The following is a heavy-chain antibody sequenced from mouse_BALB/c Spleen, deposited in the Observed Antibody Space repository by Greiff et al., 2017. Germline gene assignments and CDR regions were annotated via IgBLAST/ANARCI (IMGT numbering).Heavy chain of an antibody. CDR1: GYSFTGYF. J-gene: IGHJ2*01. CDR3: AREGYYFDY. V-gene: IGHV1-20*02. CDR2: INPYNGDT. Sequence: EVQLQQSGPELVKPGASVKISWKASGYSFTGYFMNWVMQSHGKSLEWIGRINPYNGDTFYNQKFKGKATLTVDKSSSTAHMELRSLASEDSAVYYCAREGYYFDYWGQGTTLTVSS.